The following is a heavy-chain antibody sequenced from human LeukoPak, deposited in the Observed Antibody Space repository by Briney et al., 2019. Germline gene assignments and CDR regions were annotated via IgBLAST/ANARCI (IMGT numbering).Heavy chain of an antibody. CDR2: ISWNSDSV. D-gene: IGHD4-17*01. CDR3: ARAPMTTEDY. J-gene: IGHJ4*02. CDR1: GFTFDDYA. V-gene: IGHV3-9*01. Sequence: PGGSLRLSCAASGFTFDDYAMHWVRQAPGKGLEWVSGISWNSDSVGYADSVKGRFTISRDRSKNTLYLQMNSLRVEDTAVYYCARAPMTTEDYWGQGTLVTVSS.